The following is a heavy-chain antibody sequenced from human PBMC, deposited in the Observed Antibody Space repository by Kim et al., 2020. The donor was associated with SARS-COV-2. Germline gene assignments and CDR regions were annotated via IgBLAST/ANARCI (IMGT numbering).Heavy chain of an antibody. CDR2: DYGPGGGT. J-gene: IGHJ4*02. CDR1: GYSVTTDFS. Sequence: SETLSLTCAVSGYSVTTDFSWGWIRQPPGKGLEWIGNDYGPGGGTNYNSSLQSRLTVSVDTSKNQFSLKLTSVTAAETAGYYCARGDTFGKFYDYWGRGALVIVSS. D-gene: IGHD3-10*01. V-gene: IGHV4-38-2*01. CDR3: ARGDTFGKFYDY.